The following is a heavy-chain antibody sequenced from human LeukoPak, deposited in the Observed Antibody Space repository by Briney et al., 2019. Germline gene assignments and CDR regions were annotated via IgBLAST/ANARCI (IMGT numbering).Heavy chain of an antibody. D-gene: IGHD3-22*01. CDR1: GYTFTSYG. J-gene: IGHJ4*02. CDR3: ARDQHYYDSSGYYLGLD. Sequence: ASVKVSCKASGYTFTSYGISWVRQAPGQGLEWMGWISAYNGNTNYAQKLQVRVTMTTDTSTSTAYMDLRSLRSDDTAVYYCARDQHYYDSSGYYLGLDWGQGTLVTVSS. CDR2: ISAYNGNT. V-gene: IGHV1-18*01.